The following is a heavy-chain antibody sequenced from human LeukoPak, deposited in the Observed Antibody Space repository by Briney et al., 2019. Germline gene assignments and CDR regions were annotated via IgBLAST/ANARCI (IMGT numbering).Heavy chain of an antibody. V-gene: IGHV3-48*01. CDR3: AREGSDFWSGDSKGYFDY. CDR1: GFTFSSYS. J-gene: IGHJ4*02. CDR2: IGSSVSTR. Sequence: TGGSLRLSCAVSGFTFSSYSMNWVRRAPGKGLEWVSYIGSSVSTRYYADSVKGRFTISRDNGKHSLYLQMNSLRAEDTAVYYCAREGSDFWSGDSKGYFDYWGQGTLVTVSS. D-gene: IGHD3-3*01.